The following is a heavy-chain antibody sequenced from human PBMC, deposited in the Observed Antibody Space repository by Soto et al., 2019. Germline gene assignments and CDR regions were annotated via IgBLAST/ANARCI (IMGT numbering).Heavy chain of an antibody. CDR3: ARGRRGLVRVGFDI. D-gene: IGHD3-10*01. CDR2: ISSSSSTI. Sequence: EMQLVESGGGLVQPGGSLRLSCAASGFTFSTYTMNWVRQAPGKGLEWVSYISSSSSTIDYADSVKGRLTISRDNARNSLYLQMHSLRVADTAVYYCARGRRGLVRVGFDIWGQGTMVTLSS. CDR1: GFTFSTYT. J-gene: IGHJ3*02. V-gene: IGHV3-48*01.